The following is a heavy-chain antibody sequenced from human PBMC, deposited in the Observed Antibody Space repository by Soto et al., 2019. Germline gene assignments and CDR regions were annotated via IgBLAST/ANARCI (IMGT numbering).Heavy chain of an antibody. V-gene: IGHV4-61*01. Sequence: SETLSLTCSVSGGSVSSGSYYWSWIRQPPGKGLEWIGYIYYSGSTNYNPSLKSRVTISVDTSKNQFSLKLSSVTAADTAVYYCARGYCSSTSCYSYYYYYGMDVWGQGTTVTVSS. CDR1: GGSVSSGSYY. CDR3: ARGYCSSTSCYSYYYYYGMDV. J-gene: IGHJ6*02. CDR2: IYYSGST. D-gene: IGHD2-2*01.